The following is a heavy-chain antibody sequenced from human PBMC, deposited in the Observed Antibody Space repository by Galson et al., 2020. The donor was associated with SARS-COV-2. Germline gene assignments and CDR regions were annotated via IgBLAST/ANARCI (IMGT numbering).Heavy chain of an antibody. CDR3: ARGAEERRIRVVVPYYYSYMDV. CDR1: GGSFRNYY. J-gene: IGHJ6*03. V-gene: IGHV4-34*01. D-gene: IGHD2-15*01. Sequence: SETLSLTCAVYGGSFRNYYWTWIRQSPEKGLEWLGEINHRGSTNYNPSLKSRVAMSVDASKNQFSLSLSSVTAADTAVYYCARGAEERRIRVVVPYYYSYMDVGGSGTTVTVSS. CDR2: INHRGST.